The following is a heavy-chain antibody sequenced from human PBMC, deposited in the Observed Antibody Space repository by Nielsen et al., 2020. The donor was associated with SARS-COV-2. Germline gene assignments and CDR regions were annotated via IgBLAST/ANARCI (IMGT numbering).Heavy chain of an antibody. Sequence: LRLSCTVSGGSISSGGYYWSWIRHHPGKGLEWIGYIYFSGRTCYNPSPKGRVTISVDTSKNQFSLSLRSVTAADTAVYYCARESSGYDHYNYGMDVWGQGTTVTVSS. J-gene: IGHJ6*02. V-gene: IGHV4-31*03. CDR1: GGSISSGGYY. D-gene: IGHD5-12*01. CDR2: IYFSGRT. CDR3: ARESSGYDHYNYGMDV.